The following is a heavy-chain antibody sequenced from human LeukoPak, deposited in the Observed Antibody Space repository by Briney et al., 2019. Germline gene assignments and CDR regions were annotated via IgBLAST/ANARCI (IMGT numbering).Heavy chain of an antibody. CDR3: ARLLVYNSGGEAFDY. V-gene: IGHV3-74*03. J-gene: IGHJ4*02. CDR1: GFTFSSYW. D-gene: IGHD3-10*01. CDR2: INTDGSTT. Sequence: GGSLRLSCAASGFTFSSYWMHWVRQAPGKGLVYVSRINTDGSTTTYADSVKGRFTISRDNAKNSLYLQMSSLRAEDTAVYYCARLLVYNSGGEAFDYWGQGTLVTVSS.